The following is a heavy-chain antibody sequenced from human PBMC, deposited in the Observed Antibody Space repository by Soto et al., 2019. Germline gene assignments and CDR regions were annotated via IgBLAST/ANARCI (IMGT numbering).Heavy chain of an antibody. CDR2: INAGNGNT. Sequence: QVQLVQSGAEVKKPGASVKVSCKASGYTFTSYAMHWVRQAPGQRLEWMGWINAGNGNTKYSQKFQGRVTITRDTSASTAYMGLSSLRSEDTAVYYCARPQRAMATTVMDVGGQGTTVTVSS. V-gene: IGHV1-3*01. J-gene: IGHJ6*02. CDR1: GYTFTSYA. CDR3: ARPQRAMATTVMDV. D-gene: IGHD5-12*01.